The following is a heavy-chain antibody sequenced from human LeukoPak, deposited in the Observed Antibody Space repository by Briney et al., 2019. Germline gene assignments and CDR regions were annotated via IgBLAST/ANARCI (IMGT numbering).Heavy chain of an antibody. D-gene: IGHD6-13*01. CDR3: AKGGSGIAAEYYYYYYMDV. Sequence: GGSLRLSCAASGFTFSSYGMSWVRQAPGKGLEWVSAISGSGGSTYYADSVKGRFTISRDNSKNTLYLQMNSLRAEDTAVHYCAKGGSGIAAEYYYYYYMDVWGKGTTVTISS. V-gene: IGHV3-23*01. J-gene: IGHJ6*03. CDR1: GFTFSSYG. CDR2: ISGSGGST.